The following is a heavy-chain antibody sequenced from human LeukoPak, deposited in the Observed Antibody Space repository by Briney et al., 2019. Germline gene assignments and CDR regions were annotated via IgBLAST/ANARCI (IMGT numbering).Heavy chain of an antibody. CDR3: AAIYDILTGYDY. Sequence: ASVKVSCKASGYTFTGYYMHWVRQAPRQGLEWMGWINPNSGGTNYAQKFQGRVTMTRDTSISTAYMELSRLRSDDTAVYYCAAIYDILTGYDYWGQGTLVTVSS. CDR2: INPNSGGT. D-gene: IGHD3-9*01. CDR1: GYTFTGYY. J-gene: IGHJ4*02. V-gene: IGHV1-2*02.